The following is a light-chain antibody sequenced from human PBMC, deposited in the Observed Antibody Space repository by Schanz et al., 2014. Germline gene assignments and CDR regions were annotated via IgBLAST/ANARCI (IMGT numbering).Light chain of an antibody. CDR1: QTINNNF. Sequence: EIVLAQSPGTLSLSPGERATLSCRASQTINNNFLAWYQHKPGQAPRLIIHGASSRATGIPDRFSGSGSGTDFTLTISRLEPEDFAVYYCQHYGTSPLSTFGQGTKVEIK. J-gene: IGKJ2*01. V-gene: IGKV3-20*01. CDR2: GAS. CDR3: QHYGTSPLST.